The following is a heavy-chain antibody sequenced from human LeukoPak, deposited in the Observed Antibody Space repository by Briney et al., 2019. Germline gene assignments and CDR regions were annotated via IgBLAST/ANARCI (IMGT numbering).Heavy chain of an antibody. D-gene: IGHD1-26*01. CDR3: AGGGSGTPPPTVDH. J-gene: IGHJ4*02. CDR2: INPNSGGT. CDR1: GYTFNGYY. Sequence: ASVKVSCKASGYTFNGYYMHWVRQAPGQGLEWMGLINPNSGGTKYAQKFQGRVTMTWDTSISTAYMELSSLRSDDTAVYYCAGGGSGTPPPTVDHWCQGILVTV. V-gene: IGHV1-2*02.